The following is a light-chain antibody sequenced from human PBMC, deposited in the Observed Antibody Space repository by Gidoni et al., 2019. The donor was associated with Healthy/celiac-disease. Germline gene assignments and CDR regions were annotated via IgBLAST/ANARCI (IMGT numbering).Light chain of an antibody. CDR2: GNS. V-gene: IGLV1-40*01. J-gene: IGLJ3*02. CDR3: QSYDSSLSGWV. Sequence: QSVLTQPPSVSGAPGQRVTISCTGSSSNSGAGYDVHWYRHLPGTAPKLLIYGNSNRPSGVPDRLSGSKSGTSASLAITGLQAEDEADYYCQSYDSSLSGWVFGGGTKLTVL. CDR1: SSNSGAGYD.